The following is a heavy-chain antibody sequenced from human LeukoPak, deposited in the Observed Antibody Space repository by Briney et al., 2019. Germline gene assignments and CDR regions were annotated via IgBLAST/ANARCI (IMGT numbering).Heavy chain of an antibody. V-gene: IGHV3-48*02. CDR3: APHRDGSFPFDY. CDR2: ISSSATTI. CDR1: GFTVSSNY. J-gene: IGHJ4*02. Sequence: PGESLRLSCAASGFTVSSNYMSWVRQAPGKGLEWVSYISSSATTIYYADAVKGRFTISRDNAKNLLYLQMNSLRDEDTAVFYCAPHRDGSFPFDYWGQGTLVTVSS. D-gene: IGHD1-26*01.